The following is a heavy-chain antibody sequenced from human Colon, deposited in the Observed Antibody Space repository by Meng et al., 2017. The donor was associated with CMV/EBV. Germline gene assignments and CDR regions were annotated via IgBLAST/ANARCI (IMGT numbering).Heavy chain of an antibody. CDR2: TYYGSSRSNWYN. V-gene: IGHV6-1*01. CDR3: ARVLLWFGGRQYYGMDV. D-gene: IGHD3-10*01. J-gene: IGHJ6*02. CDR1: GDSISTNSAA. Sequence: SQTLSLTCAVSGDSISTNSAAWNWIRLSPTRGLEWLGRTYYGSSRSNWYNDYALSVKGRITISPDASKNQFSLQLNSVTPEDTAVYYCARVLLWFGGRQYYGMDVWGRG.